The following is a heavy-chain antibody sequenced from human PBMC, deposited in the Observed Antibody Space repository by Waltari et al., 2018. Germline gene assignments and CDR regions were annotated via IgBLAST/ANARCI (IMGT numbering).Heavy chain of an antibody. V-gene: IGHV3-66*01. D-gene: IGHD2-15*01. CDR1: GFTVSKNY. CDR2: IYTGGST. J-gene: IGHJ4*02. Sequence: EVQLVESGGNLVQPGRSLRLSCVASGFTVSKNYMNWVRQAPGKGLGWFSIIYTGGSTDYADSVKGRFTISRDNSKNTLYLQMNTLRAEDTAVYYCARVPCSGDTCYYHHFDYWGQGTLVTVSS. CDR3: ARVPCSGDTCYYHHFDY.